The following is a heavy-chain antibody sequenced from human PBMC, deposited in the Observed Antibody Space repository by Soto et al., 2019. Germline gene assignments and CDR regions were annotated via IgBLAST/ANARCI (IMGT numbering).Heavy chain of an antibody. Sequence: SETLCLTCTVSGVSISSSSYYLGRLRQPPGKGLEWIGSIYYSGSTHYNPSLKSRVTISVDTSKNQFSLKLSSVTAADTAVYYCASGYSSSGDYYYGMDVWGQGTTVTVSS. D-gene: IGHD6-13*01. CDR2: IYYSGST. V-gene: IGHV4-39*01. J-gene: IGHJ6*02. CDR3: ASGYSSSGDYYYGMDV. CDR1: GVSISSSSYY.